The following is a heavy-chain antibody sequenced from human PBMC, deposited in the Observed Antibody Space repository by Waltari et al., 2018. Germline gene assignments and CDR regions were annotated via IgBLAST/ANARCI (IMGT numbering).Heavy chain of an antibody. D-gene: IGHD3-3*01. V-gene: IGHV3-33*01. J-gene: IGHJ3*02. Sequence: QVQLVESGGGVVQSGRSLSLSCVGSGFTFTNHGMNWVRQAPGKGLEWVAVIWYDGSNKNYVDSVKGRFTISRDNSKNTLYLEMNSLRAEDTAVYFCARGDGGSGLGASDIWGQGTMVTVSS. CDR1: GFTFTNHG. CDR2: IWYDGSNK. CDR3: ARGDGGSGLGASDI.